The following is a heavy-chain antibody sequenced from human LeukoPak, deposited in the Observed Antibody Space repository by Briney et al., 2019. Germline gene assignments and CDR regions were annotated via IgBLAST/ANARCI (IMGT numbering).Heavy chain of an antibody. CDR2: ISAYNGNT. D-gene: IGHD3-3*01. J-gene: IGHJ3*02. Sequence: ASVKVSCKASGYTFTSYGISWVRQAPGQGLEWMGWISAYNGNTNYAQNVQGRVTMTTDTSTSTAYMELRSLRSDDTAVYYCARRSFTTYYDFWSGYDDAFDIWGQGTMVTVSS. CDR3: ARRSFTTYYDFWSGYDDAFDI. V-gene: IGHV1-18*01. CDR1: GYTFTSYG.